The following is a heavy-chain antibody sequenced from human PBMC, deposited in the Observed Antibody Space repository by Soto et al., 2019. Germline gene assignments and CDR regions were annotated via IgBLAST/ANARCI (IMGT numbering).Heavy chain of an antibody. D-gene: IGHD1-1*01. CDR2: IYYSGST. J-gene: IGHJ4*02. V-gene: IGHV4-59*01. CDR3: ARVQAGTSDY. Sequence: SETLSLTCTVSARSISTYNWSWLRQPPGKGLEWIGYIYYSGSTNYNPSLKSRVTISVDTSKNQFSLKLSSVSAADTVMYYCARVQAGTSDYWGQGALVTVSS. CDR1: ARSISTYN.